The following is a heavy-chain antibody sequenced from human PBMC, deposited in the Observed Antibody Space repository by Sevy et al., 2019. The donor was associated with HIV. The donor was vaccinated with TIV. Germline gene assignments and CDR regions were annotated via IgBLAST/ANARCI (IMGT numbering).Heavy chain of an antibody. Sequence: ASVKVCCKASGYTFTGYYIHWVRQAPGQGLEWMGWINPNSDGTNYVQKFQGRVTMTSDTSINTAYMDLRRLRSDDTAVYYCARGENFWTASYYFDYWGQGTLVTVSS. D-gene: IGHD3-3*01. V-gene: IGHV1-2*02. J-gene: IGHJ4*02. CDR3: ARGENFWTASYYFDY. CDR2: INPNSDGT. CDR1: GYTFTGYY.